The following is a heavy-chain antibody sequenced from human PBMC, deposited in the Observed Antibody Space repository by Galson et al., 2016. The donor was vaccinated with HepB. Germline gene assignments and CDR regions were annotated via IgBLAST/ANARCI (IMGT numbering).Heavy chain of an antibody. D-gene: IGHD3-3*01. J-gene: IGHJ6*02. CDR1: GFTFSSYS. V-gene: IGHV3-21*01. CDR3: ARERGYDFWSGYYSPHKYGMDV. Sequence: SLRLSCAASGFTFSSYSMNWVRQAPGKGLEWVPSISGSTTYRYYADSVKGRFTISRDNAKNSLFLQMNSLRAEDTAVYYCARERGYDFWSGYYSPHKYGMDVWGQGTTVTVSS. CDR2: ISGSTTYR.